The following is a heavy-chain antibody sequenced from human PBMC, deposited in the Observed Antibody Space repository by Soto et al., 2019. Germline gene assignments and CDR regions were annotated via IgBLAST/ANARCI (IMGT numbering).Heavy chain of an antibody. Sequence: QVQLVESGGGVVQPGRSLRLSCAASGFTFSTYGMHWVRQAPGKGLEWMAVISYDGSNKYYADSVKGRFTISRDNSKNTLYLQMNSLRAEDTAVYYCAKGSTRWLQSLLDYWGQGTLVTVSS. CDR2: ISYDGSNK. V-gene: IGHV3-30*18. D-gene: IGHD5-12*01. CDR1: GFTFSTYG. J-gene: IGHJ4*02. CDR3: AKGSTRWLQSLLDY.